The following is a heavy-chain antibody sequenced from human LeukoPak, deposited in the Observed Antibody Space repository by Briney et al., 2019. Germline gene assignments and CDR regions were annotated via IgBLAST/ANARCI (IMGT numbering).Heavy chain of an antibody. CDR1: GYSISSGYY. CDR2: IYTSGST. CDR3: VKAAVAVDY. V-gene: IGHV4-38-2*01. Sequence: SETLSLTCAVSGYSISSGYYWGWIRQPPGKGLEWIGRIYTSGSTNYNPSLKSRVTMSVDTSKNQFSLKLTSVTAADTAVYYCVKAAVAVDYWGQGTLVTVSS. J-gene: IGHJ4*02. D-gene: IGHD6-19*01.